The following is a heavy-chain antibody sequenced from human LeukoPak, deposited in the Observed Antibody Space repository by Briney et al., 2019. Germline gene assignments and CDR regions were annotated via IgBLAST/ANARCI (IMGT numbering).Heavy chain of an antibody. Sequence: GGSLRFSCAASGFTVSSNYMSWVRQAPGKGLEWVSVIYSGGSTYYADSVKGRFTISRDNSKNTLYLQMNGLRAEDTAVYYCASRSHYYYGMDVWGQGTTVTVSS. V-gene: IGHV3-66*01. CDR2: IYSGGST. CDR1: GFTVSSNY. J-gene: IGHJ6*02. CDR3: ASRSHYYYGMDV.